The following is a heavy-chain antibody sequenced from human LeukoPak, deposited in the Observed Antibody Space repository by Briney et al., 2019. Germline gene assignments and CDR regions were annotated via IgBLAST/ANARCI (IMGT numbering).Heavy chain of an antibody. CDR1: GYTFTNYA. CDR3: ARAEVLLSYGHNKHCLDV. D-gene: IGHD3-10*01. V-gene: IGHV1-3*01. CDR2: INGGLENT. J-gene: IGHJ6*02. Sequence: ASVKVSCKASGYTFTNYAIHWVRQAPGQSLEWMGQINGGLENTKYSQRFLGRVTITRDISANTAYMELSSLTSEDTAVYYCARAEVLLSYGHNKHCLDVWGQGTTVTVSS.